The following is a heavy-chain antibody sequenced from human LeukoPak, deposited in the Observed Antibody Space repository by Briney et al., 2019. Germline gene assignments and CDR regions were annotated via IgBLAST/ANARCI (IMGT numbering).Heavy chain of an antibody. CDR2: ITHDVKTT. D-gene: IGHD3-10*01. V-gene: IGHV3-30*04. Sequence: GKSLRLSCVASGFSFSDSVIHWVRQAPGKGLEWVAVITHDVKTTYYADSAKGRFTISRDNSRNTVFLQMNRLRPEDTAVYYCVKEAYYGWGSSPTFYFDYWGQGTRVTVSS. CDR1: GFSFSDSV. CDR3: VKEAYYGWGSSPTFYFDY. J-gene: IGHJ4*02.